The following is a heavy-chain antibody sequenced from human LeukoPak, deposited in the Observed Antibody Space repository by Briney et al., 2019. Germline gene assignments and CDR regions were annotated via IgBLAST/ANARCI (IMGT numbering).Heavy chain of an antibody. CDR3: ARDDDSSGYYLFDY. D-gene: IGHD3-22*01. CDR2: ISYDGSNK. J-gene: IGHJ4*02. V-gene: IGHV3-30-3*01. Sequence: GGSLRLSCAASGFTSSSYAMHWVRQAPGKGLEWVAVISYDGSNKYYADSVKGRFTISRDNSKNTLYLQMNSLRAEDTAVYYCARDDDSSGYYLFDYWGQGTLVTVSS. CDR1: GFTSSSYA.